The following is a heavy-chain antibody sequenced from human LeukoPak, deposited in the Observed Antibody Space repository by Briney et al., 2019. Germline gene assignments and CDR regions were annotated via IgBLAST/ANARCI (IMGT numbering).Heavy chain of an antibody. V-gene: IGHV4-34*01. CDR1: GGSFSGYY. D-gene: IGHD3-16*01. CDR2: INHSGST. CDR3: ARGRGMPMDV. J-gene: IGHJ6*03. Sequence: SETLSLTCAVYGGSFSGYYWSWIRQPPGKGLEWIGEINHSGSTNYNLSLKSRVTISVDTSKNQLSLKLSSVAAADTAVYYCARGRGMPMDVWGKGTTVTVSS.